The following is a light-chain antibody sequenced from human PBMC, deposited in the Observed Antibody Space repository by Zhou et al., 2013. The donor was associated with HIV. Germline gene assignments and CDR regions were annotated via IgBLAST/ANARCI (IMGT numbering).Light chain of an antibody. V-gene: IGKV1-39*01. Sequence: DIQMAQSPSSLSASIGDTVTITCRASQTINNYLNWYQHKPGKAPKLLIFVASNLQTGVPSRFSGSGSGTDFILTISSLQPEDFATYYCQQSYNIPRTFGQGTKVEFK. CDR1: QTINNY. CDR2: VAS. J-gene: IGKJ1*01. CDR3: QQSYNIPRT.